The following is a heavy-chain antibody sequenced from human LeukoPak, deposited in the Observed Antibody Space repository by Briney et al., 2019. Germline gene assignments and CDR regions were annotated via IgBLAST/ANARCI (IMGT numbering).Heavy chain of an antibody. Sequence: ASVKVSCKASGYTFAGYYMHWVRQAPGQGLEWMGWINPNSGGTNYAQKFQGRVTMTRDTSISTAYMELSRLRSDDTAVYYCARVTALGLDAFDIWGQGTMVTVSS. J-gene: IGHJ3*02. CDR1: GYTFAGYY. CDR3: ARVTALGLDAFDI. D-gene: IGHD1-20*01. V-gene: IGHV1-2*02. CDR2: INPNSGGT.